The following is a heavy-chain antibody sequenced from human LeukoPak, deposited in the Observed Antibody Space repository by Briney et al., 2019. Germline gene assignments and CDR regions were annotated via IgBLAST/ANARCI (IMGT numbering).Heavy chain of an antibody. CDR3: ARGPDYYDSSGSIDY. CDR2: ISSSSSTI. Sequence: PGGSLRLSCAASGFTFSSYSMNWVRQAPGKGLEWVSYISSSSSTIYYADSVKGRFTISRDNAKNSLYLQMNSLRAEDTAVYYCARGPDYYDSSGSIDYWGQGTLVTVSS. CDR1: GFTFSSYS. D-gene: IGHD3-22*01. V-gene: IGHV3-48*01. J-gene: IGHJ4*02.